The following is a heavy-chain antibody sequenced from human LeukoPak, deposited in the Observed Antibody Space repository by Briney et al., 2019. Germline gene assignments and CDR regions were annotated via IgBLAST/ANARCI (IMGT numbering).Heavy chain of an antibody. CDR3: ARQGGPRNSYGYSGPDY. V-gene: IGHV3-48*01. J-gene: IGHJ4*02. CDR2: ISSSSSTI. Sequence: GGSLRLSCAASGFTFSSYSMNWVRQAPGKGLEWVSCISSSSSTIYYADSVKGRFTISRDNAKNSLYLQMNSLRAEDTAVYYCARQGGPRNSYGYSGPDYWGQGTLVTVSS. D-gene: IGHD5-18*01. CDR1: GFTFSSYS.